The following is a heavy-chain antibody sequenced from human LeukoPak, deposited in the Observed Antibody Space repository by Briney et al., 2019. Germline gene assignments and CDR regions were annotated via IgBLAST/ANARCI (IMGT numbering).Heavy chain of an antibody. CDR2: ISSSSTI. CDR1: GFTFSSYS. V-gene: IGHV3-48*04. D-gene: IGHD2-2*01. J-gene: IGHJ4*02. Sequence: GGSLRLSCAASGFTFSSYSMNWVRQAPGKGLEWVSYISSSSTIYYADSVKGRFTISRDNAKNSLYLQMNSLRAEDTAVYYCASLWGSTSSGYYFDYWGQGTLVTVSS. CDR3: ASLWGSTSSGYYFDY.